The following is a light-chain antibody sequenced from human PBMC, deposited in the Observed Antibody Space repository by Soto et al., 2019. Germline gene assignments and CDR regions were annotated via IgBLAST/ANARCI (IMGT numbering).Light chain of an antibody. V-gene: IGKV3-15*01. CDR3: QQYNNWPPFT. CDR1: QTISSN. CDR2: GAS. Sequence: DIVMTQSPATLSVSPGERATLSCRASQTISSNLAWYQQKPGQTPRLLIYGASTRAAGIPARFSGSGSGTDFTLTNTSLQSEDFAVYYCQQYNNWPPFTFGPGTKVDIK. J-gene: IGKJ3*01.